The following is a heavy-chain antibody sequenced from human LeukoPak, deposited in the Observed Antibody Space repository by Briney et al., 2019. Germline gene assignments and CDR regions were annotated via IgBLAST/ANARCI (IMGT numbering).Heavy chain of an antibody. CDR3: ARKSGTIAIPFDY. CDR2: ISRSGTET. CDR1: GFTFSNYG. D-gene: IGHD2-21*01. Sequence: GGSLRLSCAGAGFTFSNYGMSWVRQAPGKGLEWVSVISRSGTETYHADSVRGRFTISRDNAKNTLYLQMNSLRAEDTAVYYCARKSGTIAIPFDYWGQGTLVTVSS. V-gene: IGHV3-23*01. J-gene: IGHJ4*02.